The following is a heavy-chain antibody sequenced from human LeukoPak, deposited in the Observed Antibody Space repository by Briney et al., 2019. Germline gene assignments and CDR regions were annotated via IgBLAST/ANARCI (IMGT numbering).Heavy chain of an antibody. D-gene: IGHD6-19*01. CDR3: AKDGLQWLVGDFDY. V-gene: IGHV3-7*03. CDR1: GFTFSSYW. CDR2: IKQDGSER. J-gene: IGHJ4*02. Sequence: SGGSLRLSCAASGFTFSSYWMSWVRQAPGKGLEWVANIKQDGSERYYVDSVKGRFTISRDNSKNTLYLQMNSLRAEDTAVYYCAKDGLQWLVGDFDYWGQGTLVTVSS.